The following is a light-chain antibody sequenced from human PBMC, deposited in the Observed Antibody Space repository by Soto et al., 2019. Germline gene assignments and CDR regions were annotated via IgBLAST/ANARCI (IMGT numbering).Light chain of an antibody. CDR2: DAS. J-gene: IGKJ4*01. CDR3: QQRSNWPPLT. V-gene: IGKV3-11*01. Sequence: EIVLTQSPGTLSLSPGERATLSCRASQTISSYLAWNQQKPGQAPRLLIYDASNRATGIPARFSGSGSGTDFTLTISSLEPEHFAVYYCQQRSNWPPLTFGGGTKVEIK. CDR1: QTISSY.